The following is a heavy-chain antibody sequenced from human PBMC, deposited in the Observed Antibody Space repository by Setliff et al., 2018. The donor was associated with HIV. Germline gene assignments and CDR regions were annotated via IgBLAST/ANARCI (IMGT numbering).Heavy chain of an antibody. V-gene: IGHV3-49*04. CDR2: IRSKTYGGTT. D-gene: IGHD2-21*01. CDR1: VFTFGDYA. J-gene: IGHJ6*03. Sequence: GGSLRLSCTASVFTFGDYAMSWVRQAPGKGLEWVGFIRSKTYGGTTKYAASVKGRFTISRDDSKSIAYLQMNSLKTEDTAVYYCTRVPINSYYYMDVWGKGTTVTVSS. CDR3: TRVPINSYYYMDV.